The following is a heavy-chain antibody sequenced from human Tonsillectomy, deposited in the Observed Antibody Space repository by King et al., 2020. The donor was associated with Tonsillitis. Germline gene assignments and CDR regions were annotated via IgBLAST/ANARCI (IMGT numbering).Heavy chain of an antibody. V-gene: IGHV4-59*01. CDR1: GDSISNYY. D-gene: IGHD2-2*01. J-gene: IGHJ4*02. CDR3: ARGLRSASWYFDY. Sequence: QLQESGPGLVKPSETLSLTCTVSGDSISNYYWSWIRQPPGEGLELIGYIYYSGSTNSNPSLKSRVTISVDTSKNQFSLTLSSLTAADTAMYYCARGLRSASWYFDYWGQGTLVTVTS. CDR2: IYYSGST.